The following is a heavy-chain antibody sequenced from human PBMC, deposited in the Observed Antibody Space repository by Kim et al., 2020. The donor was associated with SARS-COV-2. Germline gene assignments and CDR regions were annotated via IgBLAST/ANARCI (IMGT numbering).Heavy chain of an antibody. D-gene: IGHD6-6*01. J-gene: IGHJ4*02. CDR2: T. V-gene: IGHV4-59*09. Sequence: TTYNPSLPTRVTISLDKSNNKFSLKLRSVTAADTAVDYCARGGTIQLAQVWGQGTLVTVSS. CDR3: ARGGTIQLAQV.